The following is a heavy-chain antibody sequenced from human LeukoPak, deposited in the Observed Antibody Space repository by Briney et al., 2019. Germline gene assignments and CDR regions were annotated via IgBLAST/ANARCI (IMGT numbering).Heavy chain of an antibody. CDR2: INHSRST. V-gene: IGHV4-34*01. CDR3: ARGPPSIVVVPAAIRGAFDI. J-gene: IGHJ3*02. CDR1: GGSFSGYY. D-gene: IGHD2-2*02. Sequence: PSETLSLTCAVYGGSFSGYYWSWIRQPPGKGLEWIGEINHSRSTNYNPSLKSRVTISVDTSKNQFSLKLSSVTAADTAVYYCARGPPSIVVVPAAIRGAFDIWGQGTMVTVSS.